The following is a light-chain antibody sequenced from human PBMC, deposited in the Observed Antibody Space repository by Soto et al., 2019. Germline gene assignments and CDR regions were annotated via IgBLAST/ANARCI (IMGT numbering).Light chain of an antibody. V-gene: IGLV2-8*01. J-gene: IGLJ3*02. CDR3: SSFASSNTWV. Sequence: QSALTQPPSASGSPGQSVTISCTGTSSDVGAYNYVSWYQQHAGKAPKVVIYEVTKRPSGVPDRFSGSKSANTASLTVSGLQAEDEADYYCSSFASSNTWVFGGGTKRTVL. CDR1: SSDVGAYNY. CDR2: EVT.